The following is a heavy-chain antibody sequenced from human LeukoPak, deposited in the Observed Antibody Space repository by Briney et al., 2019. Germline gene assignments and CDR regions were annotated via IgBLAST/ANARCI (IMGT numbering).Heavy chain of an antibody. D-gene: IGHD7-27*01. CDR3: AREANLGWFDP. Sequence: GGSLRLSCAASGFTFSSYEMNWVRQAPGKGLEWVSYISSSGSTIYYADSVKGRFTISRDNAKNSLYLQMNGLRAEDTAVYYCAREANLGWFDPWGQGTLVTVSS. J-gene: IGHJ5*02. CDR1: GFTFSSYE. V-gene: IGHV3-48*03. CDR2: ISSSGSTI.